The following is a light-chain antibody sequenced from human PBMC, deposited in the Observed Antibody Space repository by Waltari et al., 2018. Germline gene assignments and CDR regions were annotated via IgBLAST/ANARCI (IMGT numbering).Light chain of an antibody. CDR2: WAS. V-gene: IGKV4-1*01. CDR3: QQYYSTPWT. J-gene: IGKJ1*01. Sequence: VFYSYNNKNSLGWYQQKPGQPPKLLIYWASTRESGVPDRFSGSGSGTDFTLTISSLQSEDVAVYYCQQYYSTPWTFGQGTKVEIK. CDR1: VFYSYNNKNS.